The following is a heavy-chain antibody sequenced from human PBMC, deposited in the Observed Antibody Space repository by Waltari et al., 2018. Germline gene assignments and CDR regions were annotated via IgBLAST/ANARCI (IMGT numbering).Heavy chain of an antibody. V-gene: IGHV4-4*02. D-gene: IGHD2-15*01. CDR2: IHRSGRS. Sequence: TCAVSGDSMSERDWWSWVRQPPGKGLEWIGQIHRSGRSNYNPSLESRVTLSIDTSNKQFSLRLPSATAADTAVYYCARDRGRRLYLDSWGQGTLVTVSP. CDR3: ARDRGRRLYLDS. J-gene: IGHJ4*02. CDR1: GDSMSERDW.